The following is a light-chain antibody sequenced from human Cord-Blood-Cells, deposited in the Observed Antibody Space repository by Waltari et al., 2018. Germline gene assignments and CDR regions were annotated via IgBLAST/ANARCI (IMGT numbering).Light chain of an antibody. Sequence: DIQMTQSPSSLSASVGDRVTITCRASQSISSYLNWYQQKPGKAPKLLIYAASSLQSGVPSRFSGSGSGTDFTLTISSLQPEDVATYYCQQRYSTLWTFGQGTKVEIK. CDR1: QSISSY. CDR2: AAS. J-gene: IGKJ1*01. V-gene: IGKV1-39*01. CDR3: QQRYSTLWT.